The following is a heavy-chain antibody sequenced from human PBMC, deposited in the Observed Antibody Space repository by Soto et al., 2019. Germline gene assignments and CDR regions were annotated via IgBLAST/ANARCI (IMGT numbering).Heavy chain of an antibody. V-gene: IGHV3-23*01. J-gene: IGHJ4*02. CDR2: ISGSGGST. Sequence: GGSLRHSCAASGFTFSSRAMSWFRQAPGKGLEWVSAISGSGGSTYYADSVKGRFTISRDNSKNTLYLQMNSLRAEDTAVYYCAKVPWYSSCWDVPGLYDYWSQGTLVIVSS. CDR3: AKVPWYSSCWDVPGLYDY. D-gene: IGHD6-13*01. CDR1: GFTFSSRA.